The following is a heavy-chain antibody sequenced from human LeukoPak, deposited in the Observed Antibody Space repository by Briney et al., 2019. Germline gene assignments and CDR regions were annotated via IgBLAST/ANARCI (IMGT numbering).Heavy chain of an antibody. Sequence: GESLKISCKGSGYSFSNYWIGWVRQMPGKGLEWMGIIYPGDSATRYISSFQGQVTISADKSISTAYLQWSSLKASDPAMYYCARQYCRGTNCYTGSSYYLDYWGQGTLVTVSS. V-gene: IGHV5-51*01. D-gene: IGHD2-2*02. J-gene: IGHJ4*02. CDR1: GYSFSNYW. CDR2: IYPGDSAT. CDR3: ARQYCRGTNCYTGSSYYLDY.